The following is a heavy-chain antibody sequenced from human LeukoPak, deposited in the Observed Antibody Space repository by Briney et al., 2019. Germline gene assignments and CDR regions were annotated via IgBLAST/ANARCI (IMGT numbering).Heavy chain of an antibody. J-gene: IGHJ3*02. CDR1: GGSFRGYY. CDR3: ARDRHYYGSGSYYLPYAFDI. D-gene: IGHD3-10*01. Sequence: NPSETLSLTCAVYGGSFRGYYWSWIRQPPGKGLEWIGEINHSGSTNYNPSLKSRVTISVDTSKNQFSLKLSSVTAADTAVYYCARDRHYYGSGSYYLPYAFDIWGQGTMVTVSS. V-gene: IGHV4-34*01. CDR2: INHSGST.